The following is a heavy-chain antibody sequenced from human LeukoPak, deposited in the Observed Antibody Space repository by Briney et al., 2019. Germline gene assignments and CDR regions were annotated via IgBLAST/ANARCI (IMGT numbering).Heavy chain of an antibody. CDR2: INSDGSST. Sequence: GGSLRLSCAASGFTFSSYWMHWVRQAPGKGLVWVSRINSDGSSTSYADSVKGRFTISRDNAKNTLYLQMNSLRAEDTAVYYCARGPREEMATIENLPNIDYWGQGTLVTVSS. CDR1: GFTFSSYW. CDR3: ARGPREEMATIENLPNIDY. J-gene: IGHJ4*02. D-gene: IGHD5-24*01. V-gene: IGHV3-74*01.